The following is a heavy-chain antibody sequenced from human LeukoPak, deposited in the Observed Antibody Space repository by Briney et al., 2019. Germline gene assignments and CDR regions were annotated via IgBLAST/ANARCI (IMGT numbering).Heavy chain of an antibody. CDR2: ISSNGGST. V-gene: IGHV3-64*01. CDR3: ARESTTVNTRKSYYFDY. CDR1: GFTFSSYA. Sequence: GGSLRLSCAASGFTFSSYAMHWVRQAPGKGLEYVSAISSNGGSTYYANSVKGRFTISRDNSKNTLYLQMGSLRAEDMAVYYCARESTTVNTRKSYYFDYWGQGTLVTVSS. D-gene: IGHD4-17*01. J-gene: IGHJ4*02.